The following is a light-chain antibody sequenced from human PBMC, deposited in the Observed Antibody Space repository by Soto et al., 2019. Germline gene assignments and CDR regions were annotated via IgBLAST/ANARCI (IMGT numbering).Light chain of an antibody. V-gene: IGKV1-5*01. CDR2: DAS. CDR3: QQYNSYSPWT. J-gene: IGKJ1*01. Sequence: DIQMTQSPSTLSASVGDRVTITCRASQSISSWLAWYQQKPGKAPKLLIYDASSLDSGVPSRFSGSGSGTDFNLTISSLQPYDFATYYCQQYNSYSPWTFGQGTKVEIK. CDR1: QSISSW.